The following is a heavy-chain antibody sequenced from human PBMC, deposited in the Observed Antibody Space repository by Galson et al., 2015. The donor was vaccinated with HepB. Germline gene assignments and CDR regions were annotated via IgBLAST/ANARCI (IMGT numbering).Heavy chain of an antibody. J-gene: IGHJ3*02. CDR3: ARGTSSNTRGAFDI. V-gene: IGHV3-48*02. D-gene: IGHD2-2*01. CDR1: GFTFNSYS. Sequence: SLRLSCAASGFTFNSYSINWVRQAPGKGLEWVSYISSSSNTIYYADSVKGRFTISRDNAKNSLYLQMSSLRDEDTAVYYCARGTSSNTRGAFDIWGQGTMVTVSS. CDR2: ISSSSNTI.